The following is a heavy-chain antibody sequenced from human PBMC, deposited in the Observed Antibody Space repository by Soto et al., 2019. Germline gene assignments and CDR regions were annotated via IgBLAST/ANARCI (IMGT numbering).Heavy chain of an antibody. CDR3: ATSKYYHKNFGVVHNWFDP. D-gene: IGHD3-3*01. Sequence: PSETLSLTCAVYGGSLSGYYWNWIRQPPGKGLEWIGEIDHSGSANYNPSLESRVTISVDTSKNQISLKLSSMTAADSAVYYCATSKYYHKNFGVVHNWFDPWGQGTLVTVSS. J-gene: IGHJ5*02. V-gene: IGHV4-34*01. CDR2: IDHSGSA. CDR1: GGSLSGYY.